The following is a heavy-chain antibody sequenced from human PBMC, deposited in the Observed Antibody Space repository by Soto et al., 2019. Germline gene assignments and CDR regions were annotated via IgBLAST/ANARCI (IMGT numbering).Heavy chain of an antibody. CDR3: VRVSPGLKFDY. D-gene: IGHD5-12*01. CDR2: IRPWNGDA. Sequence: QVRLVQSGAEVQKPGASVKVSCKAPRDFFKEHDYLHWLREAPGQGLEWTGWIRPWNGDATYAQKVQGRLTLRRDMSIETMYFDLTSLTSDATAVYYCVRVSPGLKFDYLGQGPLLTVSS. J-gene: IGHJ4*02. CDR1: RDFFKEHDY. V-gene: IGHV1-2*02.